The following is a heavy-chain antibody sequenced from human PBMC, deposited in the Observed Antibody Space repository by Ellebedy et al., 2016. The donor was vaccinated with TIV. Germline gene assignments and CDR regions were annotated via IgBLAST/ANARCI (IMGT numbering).Heavy chain of an antibody. CDR3: ARGGYSSGWRTPIAEYFQH. CDR1: GGSVDNSAHY. D-gene: IGHD6-19*01. CDR2: INHSGST. V-gene: IGHV4-34*01. Sequence: MPSETLSLTCTVSGGSVDNSAHYWTWVRQPPGKGLEWIGEINHSGSTNYNPSLKSRVTISVDTSKNQFSLKLSSVTAADTAVYYCARGGYSSGWRTPIAEYFQHWGQGTLVTVSS. J-gene: IGHJ1*01.